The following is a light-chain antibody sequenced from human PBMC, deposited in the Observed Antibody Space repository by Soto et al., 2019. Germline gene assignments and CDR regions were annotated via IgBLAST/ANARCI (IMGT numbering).Light chain of an antibody. CDR1: QSVVNNY. CDR2: RAS. CDR3: QHYGSTVIT. J-gene: IGKJ5*01. V-gene: IGKV3-20*01. Sequence: ENVLTQSPDTLSLSPGERATLSCSAVQSVVNNYLAWYQQKPGQAPRLLMYRASTRASGIADRFSGSGSGTDFTLTISRLEPDDFAVYYCQHYGSTVITFGQGTRLEMK.